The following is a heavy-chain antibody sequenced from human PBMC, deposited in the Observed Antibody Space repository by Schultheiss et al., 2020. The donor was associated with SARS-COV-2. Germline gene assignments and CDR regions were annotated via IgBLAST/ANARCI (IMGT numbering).Heavy chain of an antibody. D-gene: IGHD3-22*01. CDR1: GFTFSNAW. J-gene: IGHJ4*02. CDR2: IWYDGSNK. V-gene: IGHV3-33*08. Sequence: GGSLRLSCAASGFTFSNAWMSWVRQAPGKGLEWVAVIWYDGSNKYYADSVKGRFTISRDNSKSTLYLQMNSLRAEDTAVYFCARGIVVFDYWGQGTLVTVSS. CDR3: ARGIVVFDY.